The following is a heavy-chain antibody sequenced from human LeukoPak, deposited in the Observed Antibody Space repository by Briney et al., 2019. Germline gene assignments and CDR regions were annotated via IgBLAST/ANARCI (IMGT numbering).Heavy chain of an antibody. CDR1: GGPFSGYY. J-gene: IGHJ4*02. CDR2: INHSGST. CDR3: ARGSCSNGVCYQG. V-gene: IGHV4-34*01. D-gene: IGHD2-8*01. Sequence: SETLSLTCAVYGGPFSGYYWIWIRQPPGKGLEWIGEINHSGSTNYSPSLKSRVTISVDTSKNQCSLKLSSVTAADTAVYYCARGSCSNGVCYQGWGQGTLVTVSS.